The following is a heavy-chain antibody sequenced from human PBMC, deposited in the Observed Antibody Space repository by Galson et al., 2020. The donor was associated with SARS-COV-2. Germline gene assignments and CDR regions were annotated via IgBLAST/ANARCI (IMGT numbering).Heavy chain of an antibody. CDR1: GGSIRGSSYF. CDR3: AVPMVRGVIVSAFDM. CDR2: ISYSAST. D-gene: IGHD3-10*01. V-gene: IGHV4-39*01. Sequence: SETLSLICTVSGGSIRGSSYFWGWIRQPPGKGLEWIGGISYSASTYYNPSLKSRVTISVDTSKNQFSLKLSSVTAADTAVYYCAVPMVRGVIVSAFDMWGQGTMVTVST. J-gene: IGHJ3*02.